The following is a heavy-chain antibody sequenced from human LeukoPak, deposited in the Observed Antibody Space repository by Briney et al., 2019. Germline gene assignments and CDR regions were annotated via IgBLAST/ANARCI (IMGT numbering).Heavy chain of an antibody. CDR3: VKGSGTNDYGMDT. CDR1: GFTFNRCG. Sequence: GGSLRLSCAASGFTFNRCGMHWVRQAPGKGLEWVAVIVYDGSHQYYTDSVTGRFTISRDNSKNTVFLQMDSLRAEDTGVYYCVKGSGTNDYGMDTWGQGTTVTVPS. V-gene: IGHV3-30*18. D-gene: IGHD3-10*01. J-gene: IGHJ6*02. CDR2: IVYDGSHQ.